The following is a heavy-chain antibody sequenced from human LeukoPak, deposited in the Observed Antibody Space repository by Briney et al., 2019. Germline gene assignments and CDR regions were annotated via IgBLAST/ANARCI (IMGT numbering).Heavy chain of an antibody. CDR2: IYPGDSDT. CDR1: GYRFTSYW. Sequence: GESLKISCKGSGYRFTSYWIGWVRQMPGKGLEWMGIIYPGDSDTRYGPSFQGQVTISADKSIFTAYLQWSSLKASDASMYYCARLLYIVGATNLDYWGQGTLVTVSS. V-gene: IGHV5-51*01. D-gene: IGHD1-26*01. J-gene: IGHJ4*02. CDR3: ARLLYIVGATNLDY.